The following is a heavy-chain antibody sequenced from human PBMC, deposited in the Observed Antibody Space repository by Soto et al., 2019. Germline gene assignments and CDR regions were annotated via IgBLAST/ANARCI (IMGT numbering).Heavy chain of an antibody. CDR2: INHSGST. V-gene: IGHV4-34*01. CDR3: ARAAAMPVTTSGGAYYFDY. Sequence: NPSETLSLTCAVYGGSFSGYYWSWIRQPPGKGLEWIGEINHSGSTNYNPSLKSRVTISVDTSKNQFSLKLSSVTAADTAVYYCARAAAMPVTTSGGAYYFDYWCQGTLVTVSS. CDR1: GGSFSGYY. J-gene: IGHJ4*02. D-gene: IGHD4-4*01.